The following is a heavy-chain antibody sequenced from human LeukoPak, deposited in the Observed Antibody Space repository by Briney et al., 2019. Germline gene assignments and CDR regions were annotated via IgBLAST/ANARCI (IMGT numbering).Heavy chain of an antibody. Sequence: SETLSLTCTVSGGSISSSSYYWGWIRQPPGKGLEWIGYIYYSGSTNYNPSLKSRVTISVDTSKNQFSLKLSSVTAADTAVYYCARHWYTGPYYDSSGYYHAFDIWGQGTMVTVSS. CDR1: GGSISSSSYY. D-gene: IGHD3-22*01. CDR2: IYYSGST. J-gene: IGHJ3*02. CDR3: ARHWYTGPYYDSSGYYHAFDI. V-gene: IGHV4-61*05.